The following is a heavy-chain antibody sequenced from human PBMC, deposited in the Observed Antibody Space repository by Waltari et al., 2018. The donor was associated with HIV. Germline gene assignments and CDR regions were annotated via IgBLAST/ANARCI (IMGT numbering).Heavy chain of an antibody. CDR3: ARDFWGGYYYGMDV. D-gene: IGHD3-16*01. J-gene: IGHJ6*02. Sequence: EVQLVESGGGLVKPGGSLRLSCAASGFTFSSYSMNWVRQAPGKGLECVSSSSRSSSYIYYADSVKGRFTISRDNAKNSLYLQMNSLRAEDTAVYYCARDFWGGYYYGMDVWGQGTTVTVSS. V-gene: IGHV3-21*01. CDR1: GFTFSSYS. CDR2: SSRSSSYI.